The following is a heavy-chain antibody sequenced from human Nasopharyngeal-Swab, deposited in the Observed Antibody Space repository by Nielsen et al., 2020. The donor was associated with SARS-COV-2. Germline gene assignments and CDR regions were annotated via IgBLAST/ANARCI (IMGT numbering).Heavy chain of an antibody. V-gene: IGHV3-48*03. CDR1: GFTFSSYE. CDR2: ISSSGSTI. Sequence: GESLKISCAASGFTFSSYEMNWVRQAPGKGLEWVSYISSSGSTIYYADSVKGRFTISRDNAKNSLYLQMNSLRAEDKAVYYCARSHTSITIFGVVTYYGMDVWGQGTTVTVS. J-gene: IGHJ6*02. CDR3: ARSHTSITIFGVVTYYGMDV. D-gene: IGHD3-3*01.